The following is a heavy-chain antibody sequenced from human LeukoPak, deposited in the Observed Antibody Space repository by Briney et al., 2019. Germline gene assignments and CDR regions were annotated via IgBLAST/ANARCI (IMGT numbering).Heavy chain of an antibody. CDR2: INHSGST. D-gene: IGHD3-22*01. V-gene: IGHV4-34*01. J-gene: IGHJ3*02. CDR1: GGSFSGYY. CDR3: AQDSSGDAFDI. Sequence: PSETLSLTCAVYGGSFSGYYWSWIRQPPGKGLEWIGEINHSGSTNYNPSLKSRVTISVGPSKNQVSLKLSSVTAADTAVYYCAQDSSGDAFDIWGQGTMVTVSS.